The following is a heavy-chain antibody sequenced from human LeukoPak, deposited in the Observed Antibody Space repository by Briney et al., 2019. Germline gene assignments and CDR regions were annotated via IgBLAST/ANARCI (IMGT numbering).Heavy chain of an antibody. Sequence: GGSLRLSCAASGFTFSSYWMSWVRQAPGKGLEWVANIKHDGSEKYYVDSVKGRFTISRDNAKNSLYLQMNSLRAEDTAVYYCARGNRLDIVVVPAAINFDYWGQGTLVTVSS. V-gene: IGHV3-7*01. D-gene: IGHD2-2*02. CDR2: IKHDGSEK. CDR3: ARGNRLDIVVVPAAINFDY. CDR1: GFTFSSYW. J-gene: IGHJ4*02.